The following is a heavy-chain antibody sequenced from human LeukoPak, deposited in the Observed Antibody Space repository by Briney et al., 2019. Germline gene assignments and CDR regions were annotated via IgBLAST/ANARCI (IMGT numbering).Heavy chain of an antibody. CDR3: ARHRNAYSDY. CDR1: GGSIDTNSYY. D-gene: IGHD1-14*01. J-gene: IGHJ4*02. CDR2: IYYTGSA. Sequence: SETLSLTCTVSGGSIDTNSYYSGWIRQPPGRGLEWIGNIYYTGSAYYSPSLQSRVIISVDTSKNQFSLRLSSVTAADTAAYYCARHRNAYSDYWGQGILVTVSS. V-gene: IGHV4-39*01.